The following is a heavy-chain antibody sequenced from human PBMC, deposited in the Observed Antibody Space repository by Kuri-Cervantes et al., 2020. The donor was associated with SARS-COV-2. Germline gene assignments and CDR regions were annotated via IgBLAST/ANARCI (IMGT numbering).Heavy chain of an antibody. J-gene: IGHJ4*02. CDR3: AGFLKGIVGGKKYYFDY. Sequence: LRLSCTVSGGSISSGGNYWNWIRQPPGKGLEWIGHIYHSGSTEYNPFLKSRVIMSVDRSKNHFSLRLSSVTAADTAVYYCAGFLKGIVGGKKYYFDYWGQGTLVTVSS. CDR2: IYHSGST. D-gene: IGHD3-16*01. V-gene: IGHV4-30-2*01. CDR1: GGSISSGGNY.